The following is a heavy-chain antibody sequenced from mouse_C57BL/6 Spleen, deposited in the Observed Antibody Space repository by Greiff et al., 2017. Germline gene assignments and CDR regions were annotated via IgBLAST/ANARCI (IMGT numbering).Heavy chain of an antibody. J-gene: IGHJ2*01. Sequence: QVQLQQSGAELARPGASVKLSCKASGYTFTSYGISWVKQRTGQGLEWIGEIYPRSGNTYYNEKFKGKATLTADKSSSTAYMELRSLTSEDSAVYFCARVDITTVVGYFDYWGQGTTLTVSS. CDR2: IYPRSGNT. CDR1: GYTFTSYG. V-gene: IGHV1-81*01. CDR3: ARVDITTVVGYFDY. D-gene: IGHD1-1*01.